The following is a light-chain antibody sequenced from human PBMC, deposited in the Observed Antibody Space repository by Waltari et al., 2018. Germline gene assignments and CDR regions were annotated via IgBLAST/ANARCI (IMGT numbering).Light chain of an antibody. J-gene: IGKJ2*01. CDR2: LAS. CDR3: QQSYTTPF. CDR1: QSISSY. Sequence: DIQMTQSPSSLSASVGDRVTITCRASQSISSYFNWYQQKAGKAPKLLISLASSLQSGVPSRFSGGGSGTHFTLTISNLQPEDFATYYCQQSYTTPFFGQGTKLEI. V-gene: IGKV1-39*01.